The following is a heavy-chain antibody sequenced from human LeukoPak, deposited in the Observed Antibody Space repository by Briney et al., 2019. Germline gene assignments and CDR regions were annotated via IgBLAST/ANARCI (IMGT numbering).Heavy chain of an antibody. J-gene: IGHJ4*02. CDR1: GFTFSSYA. CDR3: AKPGRDGYFVAVTDLDY. D-gene: IGHD2-21*02. Sequence: GGSLRLSCAASGFTFSSYAMSWVRQAPGKGLEWVSAISGSGGSTYYADSVKGRFTISRDNSKNTLYLQMNSLRAEDTAVYYCAKPGRDGYFVAVTDLDYWGQGTLVTVSS. CDR2: ISGSGGST. V-gene: IGHV3-23*01.